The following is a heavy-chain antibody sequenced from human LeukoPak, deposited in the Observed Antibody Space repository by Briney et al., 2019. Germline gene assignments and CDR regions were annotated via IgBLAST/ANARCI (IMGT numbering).Heavy chain of an antibody. V-gene: IGHV3-7*01. J-gene: IGHJ4*02. CDR1: GFTFSSYW. CDR3: ARVEDYDILTGFDY. Sequence: GGSLRLSCAASGFTFSSYWMSWVRQAPGKGLEWVANIKQDGREKYSVDSVEGRFTISRDNAKNSLYLQMNSLRAEDTAVYYCARVEDYDILTGFDYWGQGTLVTVSS. CDR2: IKQDGREK. D-gene: IGHD3-9*01.